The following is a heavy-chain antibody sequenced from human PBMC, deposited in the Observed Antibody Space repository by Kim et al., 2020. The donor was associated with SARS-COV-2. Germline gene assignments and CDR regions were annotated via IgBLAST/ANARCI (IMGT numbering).Heavy chain of an antibody. CDR1: GGTFSSYA. J-gene: IGHJ4*02. V-gene: IGHV1-69*13. CDR3: AGVPMILEMATITAFDY. D-gene: IGHD5-12*01. CDR2: IIPIFGTA. Sequence: SVKVSCKASGGTFSSYAISWVRQAPGQGLEWMGGIIPIFGTANYAQKFQGRVTITADESTSTAYMELSSLRSEDTAVYYCAGVPMILEMATITAFDYWGQGTLVTVSS.